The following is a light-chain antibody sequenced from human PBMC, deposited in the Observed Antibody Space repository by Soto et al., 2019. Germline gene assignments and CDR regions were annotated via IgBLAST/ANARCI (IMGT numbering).Light chain of an antibody. Sequence: EIVLTQSPATLSLSPGERATLSCRASQSVSSYLAWYQQKPGQAPRPLIYDASNRATGIPARFSGSGSGTDFTLTISSLEPEDFAVYYCQQRSNWPSWTFGQGTKVDI. J-gene: IGKJ1*01. CDR1: QSVSSY. CDR3: QQRSNWPSWT. V-gene: IGKV3-11*01. CDR2: DAS.